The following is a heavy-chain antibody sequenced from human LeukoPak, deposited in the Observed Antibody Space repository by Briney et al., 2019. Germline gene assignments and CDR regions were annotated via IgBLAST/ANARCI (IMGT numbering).Heavy chain of an antibody. CDR1: GFTVSNIY. Sequence: GGSLRLSCAASGFTVSNIYMSWVRQAPGKGLGWVSFIDGAGNSYYADSVKGRFTISRDSSWNTLYLQMSSLRVEDTAVYYCAGDTHTNNWYDHWGQGTLVTVSS. D-gene: IGHD1-26*01. V-gene: IGHV3-53*01. J-gene: IGHJ5*02. CDR3: AGDTHTNNWYDH. CDR2: IDGAGNS.